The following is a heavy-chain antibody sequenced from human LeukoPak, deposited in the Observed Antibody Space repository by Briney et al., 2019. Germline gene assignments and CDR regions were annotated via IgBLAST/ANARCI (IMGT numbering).Heavy chain of an antibody. CDR3: ARGKAVQIGYCSSTSCSTTGSRCSGGSCLFDY. Sequence: SETLSLTCAVYGGSFSGYYWSWIRQPPGKGLEWIREINHSGSTNYNPSLKSRVTISVDTSKNQFSLKLSSVTAADTAVYYCARGKAVQIGYCSSTSCSTTGSRCSGGSCLFDYWGQGTLVTVSS. CDR2: INHSGST. D-gene: IGHD2-2*02. CDR1: GGSFSGYY. V-gene: IGHV4-34*01. J-gene: IGHJ4*02.